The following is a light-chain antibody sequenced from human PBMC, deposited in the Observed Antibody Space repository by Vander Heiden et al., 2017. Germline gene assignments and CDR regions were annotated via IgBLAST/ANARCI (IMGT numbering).Light chain of an antibody. CDR1: SSDVGGYNH. Sequence: QSALTQPAAVSGSPGQSITISCTGTSSDVGGYNHVSWYQQHPGKAPKLMFYDVSNRPSGVSNRFSGSKSGNTASLSISGLQAEDEADYYCSSYSNINTVVFGGGTKLTVL. J-gene: IGLJ2*01. CDR3: SSYSNINTVV. CDR2: DVS. V-gene: IGLV2-14*03.